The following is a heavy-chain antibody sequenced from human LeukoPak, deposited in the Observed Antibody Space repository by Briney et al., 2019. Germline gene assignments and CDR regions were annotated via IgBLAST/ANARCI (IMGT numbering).Heavy chain of an antibody. Sequence: GASVKVSCKASGYTFNSYGISWVRQAPGQGLEWMEWVSAYNGHTNYAQKFQGRVTMTTDTSTSTASMELRSLRSDDTAVYYCASGRTDIVVVPATLRNYYFDYWGQGTLVTVSS. CDR1: GYTFNSYG. J-gene: IGHJ4*02. D-gene: IGHD2-2*01. CDR2: VSAYNGHT. CDR3: ASGRTDIVVVPATLRNYYFDY. V-gene: IGHV1-18*01.